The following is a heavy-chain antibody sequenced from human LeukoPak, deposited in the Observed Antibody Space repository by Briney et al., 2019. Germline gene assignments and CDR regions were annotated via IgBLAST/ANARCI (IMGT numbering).Heavy chain of an antibody. D-gene: IGHD3-22*01. J-gene: IGHJ4*02. V-gene: IGHV5-10-1*01. CDR1: GYSFTSYW. CDR3: ASLTFHYYDSSGYYSRDY. CDR2: IDPSDSYT. Sequence: PGESLKISCKGSGYSFTSYWISWVRQMPGKGLEWMGRIDPSDSYTNYSPSFQGHVTISADKSISTAYLQWSSLKASDTAMYYCASLTFHYYDSSGYYSRDYWGQGTLVTVSS.